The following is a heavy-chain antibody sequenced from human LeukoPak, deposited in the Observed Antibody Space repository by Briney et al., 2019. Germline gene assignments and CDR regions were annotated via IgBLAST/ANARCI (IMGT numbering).Heavy chain of an antibody. V-gene: IGHV3-74*01. D-gene: IGHD3-10*01. CDR1: GFSFTSYW. J-gene: IGHJ4*02. CDR3: TRAYDSGTYSSFDY. Sequence: GGSLRLSCAASGFSFTSYWMHWVRQAPGKGLVWISCINTDGSGTTYADSVKGRFTISRDNAKNTLYLQMNGLRAEDTAVYYCTRAYDSGTYSSFDYWGQGTLVTVTS. CDR2: INTDGSGT.